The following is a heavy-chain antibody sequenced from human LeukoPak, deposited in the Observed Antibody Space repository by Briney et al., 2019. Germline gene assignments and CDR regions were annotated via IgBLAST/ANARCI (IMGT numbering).Heavy chain of an antibody. Sequence: GSLRLSCAASGFTFSSYWMSWVRQAPGKGLEWIGSIYYSGSTYYNPSLKSRVTISVDTSKNQFSLKLSSVTAADTAVYYCTRQHRWLQHFDYWGQGTLVTVSS. J-gene: IGHJ4*02. V-gene: IGHV4-39*01. CDR2: IYYSGST. D-gene: IGHD5-24*01. CDR3: TRQHRWLQHFDY. CDR1: GFTFSSYW.